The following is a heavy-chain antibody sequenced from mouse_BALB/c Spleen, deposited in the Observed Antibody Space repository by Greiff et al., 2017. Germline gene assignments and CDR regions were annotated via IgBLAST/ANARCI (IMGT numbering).Heavy chain of an antibody. J-gene: IGHJ3*01. Sequence: DVKLVESGGGLVQPGGSRKLSCAASGFTFSSFGMHWVRQAPEKGLEWVAYISSGSSTIYYADTVKGRFTISRDNPKNTLFLQMTSLRSEDTAMYYCAELGRFAYWGQGTLVTVSA. CDR1: GFTFSSFG. CDR2: ISSGSSTI. CDR3: AELGRFAY. V-gene: IGHV5-17*02. D-gene: IGHD4-1*01.